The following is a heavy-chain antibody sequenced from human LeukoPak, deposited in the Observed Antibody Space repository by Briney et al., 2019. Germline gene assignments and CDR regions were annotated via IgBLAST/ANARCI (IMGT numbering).Heavy chain of an antibody. D-gene: IGHD1-26*01. CDR1: GFSIRSGYY. Sequence: SETLSLTCTVSGFSIRSGYYWGWIRQPPGERLEWIGSISHSWSTYYNPSLKSRVTISLDPSKNQFSLRLSFVTAADTAVYFCAREGDIVGATIDSWGQGTLVTVSS. CDR3: AREGDIVGATIDS. CDR2: ISHSWST. J-gene: IGHJ4*02. V-gene: IGHV4-38-2*02.